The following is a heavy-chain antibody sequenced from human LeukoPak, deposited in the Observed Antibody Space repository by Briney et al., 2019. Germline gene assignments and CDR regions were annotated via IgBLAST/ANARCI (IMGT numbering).Heavy chain of an antibody. CDR2: IYYSGST. J-gene: IGHJ4*02. D-gene: IGHD4-11*01. CDR1: GGSISSSSYY. V-gene: IGHV4-39*01. Sequence: SETLSLTCTVSGGSISSSSYYWGWIRQPPGKGLEWIGSIYYSGSTYYNPSLKSRVTISVDTSKNQFSLKLSSVTAADTAVYYCARQAYTNFDYWGQGTLVTVSS. CDR3: ARQAYTNFDY.